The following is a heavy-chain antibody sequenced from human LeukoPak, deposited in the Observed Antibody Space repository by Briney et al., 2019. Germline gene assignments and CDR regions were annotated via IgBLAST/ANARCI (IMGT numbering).Heavy chain of an antibody. J-gene: IGHJ3*02. CDR2: IFSGGST. Sequence: GGSLTLSCAASGFSVSSNFMSWVRQAPGKGLEWVSVIFSGGSTYYADSVKGRFTISRDSSKNTLYLQMNSLRAEDTAVYFCARGRRWDLLVSLIDASDIWGQGTMVTVSS. D-gene: IGHD1-26*01. CDR3: ARGRRWDLLVSLIDASDI. CDR1: GFSVSSNF. V-gene: IGHV3-53*01.